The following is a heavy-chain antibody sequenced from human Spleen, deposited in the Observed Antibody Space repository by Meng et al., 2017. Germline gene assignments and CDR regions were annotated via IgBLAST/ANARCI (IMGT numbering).Heavy chain of an antibody. CDR1: DDSISSYY. CDR2: IYHNGDT. Sequence: QLHESGPRLVKPSEPLSLTCTVTDDSISSYYWNRIRHPPGKGLDWIGFIYHNGDTNSNPSLKSRVTISVDTSKNQFSLKLVSVTAADTAVYYCARSYGSGTYWYFDLWGRGTLVTVSS. V-gene: IGHV4-59*01. CDR3: ARSYGSGTYWYFDL. D-gene: IGHD3-10*01. J-gene: IGHJ2*01.